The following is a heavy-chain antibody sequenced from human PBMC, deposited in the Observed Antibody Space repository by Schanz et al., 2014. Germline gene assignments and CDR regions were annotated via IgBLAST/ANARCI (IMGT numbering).Heavy chain of an antibody. D-gene: IGHD1-1*01. CDR2: IRYDGSNK. Sequence: QVQLVESGGGAVQPGGSLRLSCAASGFIFSTYGMHWVRQAPGKGLEWVAFIRYDGSNKFYADSVKGRFTISRDNSKNTLYMQMNSLRAEDTAVYYCARDRWDWNNAFDIWGQGTMVTVSS. V-gene: IGHV3-30*02. CDR1: GFIFSTYG. J-gene: IGHJ3*02. CDR3: ARDRWDWNNAFDI.